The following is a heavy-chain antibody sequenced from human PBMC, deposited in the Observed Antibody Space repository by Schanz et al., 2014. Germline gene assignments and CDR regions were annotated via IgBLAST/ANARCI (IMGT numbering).Heavy chain of an antibody. V-gene: IGHV1-18*01. J-gene: IGHJ6*03. CDR3: ARDHVATTDYDYFFYYLDV. D-gene: IGHD1-1*01. CDR1: GYTFSSYG. CDR2: INGYNGHT. Sequence: QILLVQPGAEVKKPGASVKVSCKASGYTFSSYGITWVRQAPGQGLEWMGWINGYNGHTLYAQKFQGRVTMTTDTSTSTSYMELTSLRYDDTAVYYCARDHVATTDYDYFFYYLDVWGKGTTVTVSS.